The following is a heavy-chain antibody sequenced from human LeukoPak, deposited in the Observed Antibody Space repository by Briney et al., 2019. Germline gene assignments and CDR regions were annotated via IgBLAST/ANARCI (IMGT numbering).Heavy chain of an antibody. CDR3: ARRVFSDY. Sequence: GGSLRLSCAASGFTFSSYSMNWVRQAPGKGLEWVSYISSSSSTIYYADSVKGRFTISRDNAKNSLYPQMNSLRAEDTAVYYCARRVFSDYWGQGTLVTVSS. J-gene: IGHJ4*02. D-gene: IGHD3-9*01. CDR1: GFTFSSYS. V-gene: IGHV3-48*01. CDR2: ISSSSSTI.